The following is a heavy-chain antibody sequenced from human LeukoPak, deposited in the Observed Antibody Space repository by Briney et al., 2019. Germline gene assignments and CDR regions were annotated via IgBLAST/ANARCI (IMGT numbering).Heavy chain of an antibody. CDR1: GFTITTYA. Sequence: GGSLRLSCAASGFTITTYAMGWVRQAPGKGLEWVSVISDRGDSTHYADSVKGRFTISRDSSKNTLYLQMNSLRGEDRAVYYCAKGRWGLTINNFDIWGQGTMVTVSS. J-gene: IGHJ3*02. CDR3: AKGRWGLTINNFDI. CDR2: ISDRGDST. V-gene: IGHV3-23*01. D-gene: IGHD3-9*01.